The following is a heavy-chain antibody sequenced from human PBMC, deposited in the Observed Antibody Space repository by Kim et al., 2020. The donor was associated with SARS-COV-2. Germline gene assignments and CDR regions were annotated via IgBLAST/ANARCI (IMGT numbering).Heavy chain of an antibody. J-gene: IGHJ4*02. V-gene: IGHV3-48*04. Sequence: GGSLRLSCAASGFTFSKYGLNWVRQAPGKGLEWVSYISSGSSTIYYADSVKGRFTISRDNAKNSLYLQMNSLRAEDTAVYYCARGHLGGYSYGLNDYWGQGTLVTVSS. D-gene: IGHD5-18*01. CDR1: GFTFSKYG. CDR3: ARGHLGGYSYGLNDY. CDR2: ISSGSSTI.